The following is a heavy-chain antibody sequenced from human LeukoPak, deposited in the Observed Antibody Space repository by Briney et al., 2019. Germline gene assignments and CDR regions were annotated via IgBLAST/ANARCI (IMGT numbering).Heavy chain of an antibody. D-gene: IGHD2-2*01. Sequence: GGSLRLSCAASGFTFSSYVMHWVRQAPGKGLEWVAIISYDGSNEYYADSVKGRFTISRDNSKNTLYLQMNSLRAADTAVYYCARAPLHLAMYHYFDYWGQGTLVTVSS. CDR1: GFTFSSYV. J-gene: IGHJ4*02. CDR2: ISYDGSNE. CDR3: ARAPLHLAMYHYFDY. V-gene: IGHV3-30*04.